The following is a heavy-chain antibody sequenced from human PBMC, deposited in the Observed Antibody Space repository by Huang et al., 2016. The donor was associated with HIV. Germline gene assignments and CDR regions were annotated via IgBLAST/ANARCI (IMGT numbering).Heavy chain of an antibody. D-gene: IGHD1-26*01. CDR2: IYYSGST. CDR1: GGSVSSGSYY. V-gene: IGHV4-61*01. J-gene: IGHJ3*02. CDR3: ARDSGDGRSFDI. Sequence: QVQLQESGPGLVKPSETLSLTCTVSGGSVSSGSYYWSWIRQPPGKGLEWIGYIYYSGSTNYNPSLKSRVTISVDTSKNQCSLKLSSVTAADTAVYYCARDSGDGRSFDIWGQGTMVTVSS.